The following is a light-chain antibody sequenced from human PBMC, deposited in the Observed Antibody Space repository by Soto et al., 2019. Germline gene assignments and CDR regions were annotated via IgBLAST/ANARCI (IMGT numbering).Light chain of an antibody. CDR3: HYYGYGRDT. CDR1: QTVTNNY. J-gene: IGKJ2*01. Sequence: IVLTQSPGTLSLSPGERVTLSCRASQTVTNNYLAWYQPRAAQPPRLLIYGANNRATGIPDRFSGGGSGADFTLTISRLEPEDFAVYYCHYYGYGRDTFGQGTKVE. V-gene: IGKV3-20*01. CDR2: GAN.